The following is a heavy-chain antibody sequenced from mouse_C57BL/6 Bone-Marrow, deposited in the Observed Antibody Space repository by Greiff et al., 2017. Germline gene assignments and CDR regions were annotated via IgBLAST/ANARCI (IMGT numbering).Heavy chain of an antibody. CDR2: ISSGSSTI. Sequence: EVMLVESGGGLVKPGGSLKLSCAASGFTFSDYGMHWVRQAPEKGLEWVAYISSGSSTIYYADTVKGRFTISRDNAKNTLFLPMTSLRSEDTAMYYCARPIGDYWGQGTTLTVSS. CDR1: GFTFSDYG. V-gene: IGHV5-17*01. J-gene: IGHJ2*01. CDR3: ARPIGDY.